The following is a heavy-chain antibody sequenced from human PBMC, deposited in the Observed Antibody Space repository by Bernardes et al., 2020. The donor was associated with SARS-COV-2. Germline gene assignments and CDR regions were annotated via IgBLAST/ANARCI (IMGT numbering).Heavy chain of an antibody. CDR1: GGSFSGSS. Sequence: SETLSLTCAAYGGSFSGSSWSWIRQSPGRGLEWIGVLNESGGANYNPSLKSRVSISVDTSNSQFSLKLNSVTAADTAVYYCARSQVKITMVVVVFTGALFYIDSWGQGTRVTVSS. D-gene: IGHD3-22*01. J-gene: IGHJ5*01. V-gene: IGHV4-34*01. CDR2: LNESGGA. CDR3: ARSQVKITMVVVVFTGALFYIDS.